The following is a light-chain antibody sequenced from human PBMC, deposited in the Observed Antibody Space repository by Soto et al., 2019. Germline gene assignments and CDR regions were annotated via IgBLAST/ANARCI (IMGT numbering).Light chain of an antibody. J-gene: IGKJ4*01. V-gene: IGKV3-20*01. CDR2: ASS. Sequence: EIVLTQSPGTLSLSPGEGATLSCRASQDVDNNFLAWYQQRPGQAPRLLIYASSRRATGIPDRFSGSGSGTDFTLTISRVGPDVIAVYFGHQYYSSITFGGGTKVEVK. CDR1: QDVDNNF. CDR3: HQYYSSIT.